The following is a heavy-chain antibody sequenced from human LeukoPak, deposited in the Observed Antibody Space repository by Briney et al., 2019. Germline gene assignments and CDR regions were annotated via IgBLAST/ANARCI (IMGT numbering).Heavy chain of an antibody. CDR2: IIPIFGTA. Sequence: ASVNVSCKASGGTFSSYAISWVGQAPGQGLEWMGGIIPIFGTANYAQKFQGRVTITTDESTSTAYMELSSLRSEDTAVYYCARGTMGDAFDIWGQGTMVTVSS. J-gene: IGHJ3*02. D-gene: IGHD3-10*01. CDR3: ARGTMGDAFDI. CDR1: GGTFSSYA. V-gene: IGHV1-69*05.